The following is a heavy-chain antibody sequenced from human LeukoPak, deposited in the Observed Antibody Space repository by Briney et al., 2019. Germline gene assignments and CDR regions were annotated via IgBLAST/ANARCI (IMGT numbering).Heavy chain of an antibody. J-gene: IGHJ4*02. D-gene: IGHD6-19*01. CDR2: IYNDGSTT. Sequence: GGSLRLSCAASGFMFSKSWMHWVRQVPGKGLVWVARIYNDGSTTNYADSVKGRFTISRDNSKNTLYLQMNSLRAEDTAVYYCAKDRGQWLVPFTPSSFDYWGQGTLVTVSS. CDR1: GFMFSKSW. CDR3: AKDRGQWLVPFTPSSFDY. V-gene: IGHV3-74*01.